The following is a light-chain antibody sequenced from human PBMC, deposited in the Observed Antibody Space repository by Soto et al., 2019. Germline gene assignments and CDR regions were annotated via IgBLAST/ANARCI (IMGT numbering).Light chain of an antibody. V-gene: IGLV2-11*01. CDR2: DVI. Sequence: QSVLTRPRSVSGSPGQSVTISCTGTSSDVGRYNFVSWYQQHPDKAPKLMIYDVIKRPSGVPDRFSGSKSGNTASLTIYGLQAEDEADYHCCSYEASYTHVFGTGTNVTVL. J-gene: IGLJ1*01. CDR3: CSYEASYTHV. CDR1: SSDVGRYNF.